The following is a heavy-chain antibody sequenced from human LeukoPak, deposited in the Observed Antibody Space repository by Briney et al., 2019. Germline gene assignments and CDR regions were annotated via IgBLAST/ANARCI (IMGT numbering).Heavy chain of an antibody. D-gene: IGHD3-22*01. V-gene: IGHV4-39*01. J-gene: IGHJ4*02. CDR2: IYYSGST. Sequence: PSETLSLTWTVSGXSISSSSDYWGWIRQPPGKGLECIGSIYYSGSTYYNPSLKSRVTISVDTSKNQFSLKLSSVTAADTAVYYCATQRRREVVVIIGGQGTLVTVSS. CDR1: GXSISSSSDY. CDR3: ATQRRREVVVII.